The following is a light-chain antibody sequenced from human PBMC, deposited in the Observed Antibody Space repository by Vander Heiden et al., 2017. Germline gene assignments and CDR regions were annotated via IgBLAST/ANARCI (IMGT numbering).Light chain of an antibody. CDR3: GTWDDSLNGYV. Sequence: QSVLTQPPSASGTPGQRVTISCSGSSSNIGSYTVNWYQQLPGTAPKLLMYSNKQRPSGVPDRFSGSKSGTSASLAISGLQSEDEADYYCGTWDDSLNGYVFGTGTKVTVL. J-gene: IGLJ1*01. CDR2: SNK. CDR1: SSNIGSYT. V-gene: IGLV1-44*01.